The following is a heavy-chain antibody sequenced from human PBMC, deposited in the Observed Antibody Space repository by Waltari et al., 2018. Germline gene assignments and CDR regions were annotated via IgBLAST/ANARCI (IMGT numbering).Heavy chain of an antibody. CDR3: AKAPEPGGSWRGAYYYYYMDV. CDR1: GFTFDDYA. V-gene: IGHV3-43D*03. CDR2: ISWDGGST. J-gene: IGHJ6*03. D-gene: IGHD3-10*01. Sequence: EVQLVESGGVVVQPGGSLRLSCAASGFTFDDYAMHWVRQAPGKGLEWVSLISWDGGSTYYADSVKGRFTISRDNSKNTLYLQMNSLRAEDTAVYYCAKAPEPGGSWRGAYYYYYMDVWGKGTTVTVSS.